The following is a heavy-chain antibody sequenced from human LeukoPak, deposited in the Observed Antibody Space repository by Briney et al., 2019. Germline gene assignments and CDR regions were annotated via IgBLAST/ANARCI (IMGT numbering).Heavy chain of an antibody. V-gene: IGHV3-21*01. Sequence: GGSLRLSCAASGFTFSSYSMNWVRQAPGKGLEWVSSISSSSSYIYHADSVKGRFTISRDNAKNSLYLQMNSLRAEDTAVYYCAKGGASVTRYVDYWGQGTLVTVSS. CDR1: GFTFSSYS. D-gene: IGHD4-17*01. CDR3: AKGGASVTRYVDY. CDR2: ISSSSSYI. J-gene: IGHJ4*02.